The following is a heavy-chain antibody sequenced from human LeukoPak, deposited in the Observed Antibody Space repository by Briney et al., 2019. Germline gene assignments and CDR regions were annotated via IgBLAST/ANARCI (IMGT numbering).Heavy chain of an antibody. J-gene: IGHJ4*02. CDR1: GYTFISYG. CDR3: ARDQFFHDILSPCDY. CDR2: ISAHNGNT. V-gene: IGHV1-18*01. Sequence: GASVKVSCKASGYTFISYGISWVRQAPGQGLEWMGWISAHNGNTNYAQKLQGRVTMTTDTSTTTAYMELRSLRSDDTAVYYCARDQFFHDILSPCDYWGQGTLVTVSS. D-gene: IGHD3-9*01.